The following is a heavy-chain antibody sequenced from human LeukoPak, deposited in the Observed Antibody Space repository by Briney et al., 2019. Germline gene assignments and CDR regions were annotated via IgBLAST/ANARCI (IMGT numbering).Heavy chain of an antibody. D-gene: IGHD3-10*01. CDR1: GYTFTGYY. J-gene: IGHJ4*02. CDR2: INPNSGGT. CDR3: ASLSGYYYGSGSQYIPLGLHDY. Sequence: ASVKVSCKASGYTFTGYYMHWVRQAPGQGLEWMGRINPNSGGTNYAQKFQGRVTMTRDTSISTAYMELSRLRSDDTAVYYCASLSGYYYGSGSQYIPLGLHDYWGQGTLVTVSS. V-gene: IGHV1-2*06.